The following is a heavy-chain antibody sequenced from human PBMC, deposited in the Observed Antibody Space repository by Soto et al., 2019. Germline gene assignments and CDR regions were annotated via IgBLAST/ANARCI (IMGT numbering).Heavy chain of an antibody. CDR1: GFTFSSYS. J-gene: IGHJ6*02. Sequence: GGSLRLSCAASGFTFSSYSMNWVRQAPGKGLEWVSYISSSSSTIYYADSVKGRFTISRDNAKNSLYLQMNSLRDEDTAVYYCATSRNSAGYYYYYGMDVWGQGTTVTVSS. D-gene: IGHD6-19*01. V-gene: IGHV3-48*02. CDR2: ISSSSSTI. CDR3: ATSRNSAGYYYYYGMDV.